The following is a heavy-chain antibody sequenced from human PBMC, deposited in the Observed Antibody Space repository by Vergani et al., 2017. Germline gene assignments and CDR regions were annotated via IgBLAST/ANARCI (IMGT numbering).Heavy chain of an antibody. CDR3: ARSFLDDFWSGDXFDY. V-gene: IGHV1-69*01. Sequence: QVQLVQSGAEVKKPGSSVKVSCKASGGTFSSYAISWVRQAPGQGLEWMGGIIPIFGTANYAQKFQGRVTITADESTSTAYMELISLRSEDTAVYYCARSFLDDFWSGDXFDYWGQGTLVTVSS. D-gene: IGHD3-3*01. J-gene: IGHJ4*02. CDR1: GGTFSSYA. CDR2: IIPIFGTA.